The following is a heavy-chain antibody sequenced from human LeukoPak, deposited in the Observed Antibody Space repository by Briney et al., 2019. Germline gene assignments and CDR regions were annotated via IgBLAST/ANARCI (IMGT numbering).Heavy chain of an antibody. D-gene: IGHD4/OR15-4a*01. V-gene: IGHV4-34*01. CDR3: VREDYPFYFAY. J-gene: IGHJ4*02. CDR1: GGSFRGYY. Sequence: PSETLSLTCGVYGGSFRGYYWSWIRQPPGKGLEWIGEINHSGSTNYNASLKSRVTISLDTSKKTFSLKLSSVTAADTAVYYCVREDYPFYFAYWGQGTLVTVPS. CDR2: INHSGST.